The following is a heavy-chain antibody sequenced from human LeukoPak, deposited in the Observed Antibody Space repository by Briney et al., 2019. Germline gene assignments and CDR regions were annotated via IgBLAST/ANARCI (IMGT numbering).Heavy chain of an antibody. CDR2: IYYDAGA. J-gene: IGHJ4*02. CDR3: ARGAYGDYVYGDYFDY. D-gene: IGHD4-17*01. Sequence: PSQTLSLTCTVPGASVSATNYYWSWLRQHPGKGPEWIAYIYYDAGAYYNPSLESRVTISLDSSANQFSLGLSSVTAADTAMYYCARGAYGDYVYGDYFDYWGQGALVTVSS. V-gene: IGHV4-30-4*08. CDR1: GASVSATNYY.